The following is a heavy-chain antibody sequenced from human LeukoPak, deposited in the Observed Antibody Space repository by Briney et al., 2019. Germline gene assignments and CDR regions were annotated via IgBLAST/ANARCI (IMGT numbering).Heavy chain of an antibody. Sequence: GGSLRLSCAASGFTFGSYSMNWVRQAPGKGLEWVSSISSSSSYIYYADSVKGRFTISRDNAKNSLYLQMNSLRAEDTAVYYCARVYCSGGSCYRGDDAFDIWGQGTMVTVSS. D-gene: IGHD2-15*01. V-gene: IGHV3-21*01. CDR1: GFTFGSYS. J-gene: IGHJ3*02. CDR3: ARVYCSGGSCYRGDDAFDI. CDR2: ISSSSSYI.